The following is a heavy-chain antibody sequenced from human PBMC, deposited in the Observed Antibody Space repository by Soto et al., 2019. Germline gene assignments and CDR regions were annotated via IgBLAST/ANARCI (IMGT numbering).Heavy chain of an antibody. V-gene: IGHV3-48*02. Sequence: GGSLRLSCAASGFTFGGYSMNWVRQAPGKGLEWISYISSLSSPRYYAESVEGRFIISRDNAKNSLYLQMNSLRDEDTAVYFCVRGDILGARSFDYWGQGARVTVSS. D-gene: IGHD1-26*01. CDR3: VRGDILGARSFDY. CDR2: ISSLSSPR. CDR1: GFTFGGYS. J-gene: IGHJ4*02.